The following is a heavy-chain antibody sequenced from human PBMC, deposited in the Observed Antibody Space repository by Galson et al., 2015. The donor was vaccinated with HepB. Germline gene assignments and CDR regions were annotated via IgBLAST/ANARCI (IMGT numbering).Heavy chain of an antibody. V-gene: IGHV3-23*05. J-gene: IGHJ4*02. CDR3: AKDFCRADNCDPFDY. D-gene: IGHD3-3*01. Sequence: SLRLSCAASGFTFSNYAMSWVRQAPGKGLEWVSGIYPSEQTTYYADSVKGRFTISGDNSKNTVYLQMNSLRAEDTAVYFCAKDFCRADNCDPFDYWGQGTLVTVSS. CDR1: GFTFSNYA. CDR2: IYPSEQTT.